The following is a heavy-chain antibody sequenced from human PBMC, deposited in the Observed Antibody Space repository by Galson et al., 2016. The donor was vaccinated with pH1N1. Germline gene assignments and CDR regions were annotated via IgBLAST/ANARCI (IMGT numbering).Heavy chain of an antibody. CDR2: IYWDDDK. V-gene: IGHV2-5*02. D-gene: IGHD5-12*01. Sequence: PALVKPTQTLTLTCTFSGFSLSTSGVGVGWIRQPPGKALEWLALIYWDDDKRYIPSLKSRLPTTKDTSKNQVVLTITNMDPLDTATYYCAHAEGGGYDSEGIFYYFYGMDVWGQGTTVTVSS. CDR3: AHAEGGGYDSEGIFYYFYGMDV. CDR1: GFSLSTSGVG. J-gene: IGHJ6*02.